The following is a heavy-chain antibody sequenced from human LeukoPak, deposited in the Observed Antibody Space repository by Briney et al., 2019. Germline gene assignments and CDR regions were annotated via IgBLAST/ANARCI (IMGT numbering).Heavy chain of an antibody. CDR3: ARERNRDYYSGGWFDP. J-gene: IGHJ5*02. Sequence: PSETLSLTCAVSGGSISSGGYSWSWIKHPPGKGLEWIGYIYHSGSTYYNPSLKSRVTISVDRSKNQFSLKLSSVAAADTAVYYCARERNRDYYSGGWFDPWGQGTLVTVSS. V-gene: IGHV4-30-2*01. D-gene: IGHD4-17*01. CDR2: IYHSGST. CDR1: GGSISSGGYS.